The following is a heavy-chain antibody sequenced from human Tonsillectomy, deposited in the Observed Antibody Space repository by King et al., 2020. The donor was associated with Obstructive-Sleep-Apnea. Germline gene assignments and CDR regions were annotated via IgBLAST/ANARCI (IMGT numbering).Heavy chain of an antibody. CDR3: ARVKTRGMWTLLSPPDY. J-gene: IGHJ4*02. CDR1: GFTFSDYY. V-gene: IGHV3-11*06. Sequence: VQLVESGGALVKPGGSLRLSCAASGFTFSDYYMSWIRQAPGKGLEWLSDISSSGSYRNYADSVKGRFTISRDNAKNSLSLQMNSLRAEDTAVYYCARVKTRGMWTLLSPPDYWGQGTLVTVSS. CDR2: ISSSGSYR. D-gene: IGHD5-18*01.